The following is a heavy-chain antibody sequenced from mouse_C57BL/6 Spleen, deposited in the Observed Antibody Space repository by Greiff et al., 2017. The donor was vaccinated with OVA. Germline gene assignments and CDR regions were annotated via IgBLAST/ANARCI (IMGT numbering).Heavy chain of an antibody. Sequence: EVKLVESGGGLVQPGGSLSLSCAASGFTFTDYYMSWVRQPPGKALEWLGFIRNKANGYTTEYSASVKGRFTISRDNSQSILYLQMNALRAEDSATYYCARYRVAEDYWGQGTTLTVSS. CDR2: IRNKANGYTT. J-gene: IGHJ2*01. D-gene: IGHD1-1*01. V-gene: IGHV7-3*01. CDR3: ARYRVAEDY. CDR1: GFTFTDYY.